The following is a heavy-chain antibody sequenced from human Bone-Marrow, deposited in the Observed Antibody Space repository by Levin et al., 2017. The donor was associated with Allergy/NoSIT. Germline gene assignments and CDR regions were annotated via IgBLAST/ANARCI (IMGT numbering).Heavy chain of an antibody. CDR1: GVTFSSYG. D-gene: IGHD4-17*01. V-gene: IGHV3-30*18. CDR3: AKGPVHGAFHFDY. J-gene: IGHJ4*02. CDR2: ISYDGSNK. Sequence: GGSLRLSCAASGVTFSSYGMHWVRQAPGKGLEWVAVISYDGSNKYYADSVMGRFTISRDNSKNTLYLQMNSMRAEDTAAYYCAKGPVHGAFHFDYGGQGTLDTVSS.